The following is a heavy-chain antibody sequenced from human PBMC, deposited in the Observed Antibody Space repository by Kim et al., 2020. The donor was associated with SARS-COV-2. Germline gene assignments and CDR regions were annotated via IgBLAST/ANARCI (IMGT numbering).Heavy chain of an antibody. J-gene: IGHJ4*02. D-gene: IGHD1-20*01. CDR2: T. CDR3: ARSGPSITGFDY. Sequence: TNYAQKLKGRLTITTDTSTSTVYMELRSLRSDDTAIYYCARSGPSITGFDYWGQGTLVTVSS. V-gene: IGHV1-18*01.